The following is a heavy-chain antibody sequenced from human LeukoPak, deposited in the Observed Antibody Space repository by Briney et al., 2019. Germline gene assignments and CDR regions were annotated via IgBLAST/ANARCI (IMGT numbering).Heavy chain of an antibody. V-gene: IGHV3-20*04. CDR1: GFTFDDYG. J-gene: IGHJ6*03. D-gene: IGHD1-26*01. Sequence: GGSLRLSCAASGFTFDDYGMSWVRQAPGKGLEWVSGINWNGGSTGYADSVNGRFTISRDNAKNSLYLQMNSLRAEDTALYYCARGQWELLQANYYYYMDVWGKGTTVTVSS. CDR2: INWNGGST. CDR3: ARGQWELLQANYYYYMDV.